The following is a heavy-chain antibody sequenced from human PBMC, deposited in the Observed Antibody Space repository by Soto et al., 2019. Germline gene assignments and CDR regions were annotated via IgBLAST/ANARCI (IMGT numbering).Heavy chain of an antibody. Sequence: QVQLVESGGGVVQPGRSLRLSCAASGFTFSSYGMHWVRQAPGKGLEWVAVISYDGSNKYYADSVKGRFTISRDNSKNTLYLQMNSLRAEDTAVYYCAKSGELEGASYFDLWGRGTLVTVSS. J-gene: IGHJ2*01. CDR1: GFTFSSYG. V-gene: IGHV3-30*18. CDR2: ISYDGSNK. D-gene: IGHD1-1*01. CDR3: AKSGELEGASYFDL.